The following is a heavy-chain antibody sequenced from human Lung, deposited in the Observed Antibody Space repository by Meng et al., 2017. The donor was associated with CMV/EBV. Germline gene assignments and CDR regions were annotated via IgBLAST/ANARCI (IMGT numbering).Heavy chain of an antibody. J-gene: IGHJ3*01. D-gene: IGHD5-24*01. CDR2: IYPGDFDT. CDR3: ARLGGDGYLDAFDF. Sequence: EXXKISXKATGYSFTKNWIGWVRQMPGKGLEWMGVIYPGDFDTRYSPSFRGQVTISADRSITTAYLQWSSLKASDTAMYYCARLGGDGYLDAFDFWGQGTMVTVSS. V-gene: IGHV5-51*01. CDR1: GYSFTKNW.